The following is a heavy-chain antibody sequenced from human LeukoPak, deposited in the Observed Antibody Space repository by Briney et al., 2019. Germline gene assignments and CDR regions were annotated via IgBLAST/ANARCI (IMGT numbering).Heavy chain of an antibody. CDR1: GFSFSIHS. CDR2: ISSTSSYI. V-gene: IGHV3-21*01. CDR3: ATSWGFDS. D-gene: IGHD3-16*01. Sequence: PGGSLRLSCAASGFSFSIHSMNWVRQAPGKGLEWVSYISSTSSYIYYADSVKGRFTISRDNAKNSLYLQMNSLRAEDTAVYYCATSWGFDSSGQGTLVTVSS. J-gene: IGHJ4*02.